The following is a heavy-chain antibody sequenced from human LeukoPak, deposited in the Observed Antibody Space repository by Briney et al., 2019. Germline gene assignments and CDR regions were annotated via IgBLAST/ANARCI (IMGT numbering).Heavy chain of an antibody. D-gene: IGHD3-10*01. Sequence: PSETLSLTCSVSGGSVNTYYWAWIRQPPGKGVEWIGYLYYRGSTNYSPSLKSRVAISLDTSKNHLSLKLSSVTVADTAFYYCAYTRSYTPPYFDAWGQGTLVTVSS. V-gene: IGHV4-59*08. CDR1: GGSVNTYY. CDR3: AYTRSYTPPYFDA. CDR2: LYYRGST. J-gene: IGHJ4*02.